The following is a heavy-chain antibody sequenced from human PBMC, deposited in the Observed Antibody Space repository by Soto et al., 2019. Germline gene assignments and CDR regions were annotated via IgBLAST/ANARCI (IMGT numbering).Heavy chain of an antibody. CDR2: ISWNSGSI. D-gene: IGHD4-17*01. CDR1: GFTFDDYA. CDR3: AKTGGDYPYYFDY. Sequence: ESGGGLVQPGRSLRLSCAASGFTFDDYAMHWVRQAPGKGLEWVSGISWNSGSIGYADSVKGRFTISRDNAKNSLYLQMNSLRAEDTALYYCAKTGGDYPYYFDYWGQGTLVTVSS. V-gene: IGHV3-9*01. J-gene: IGHJ4*02.